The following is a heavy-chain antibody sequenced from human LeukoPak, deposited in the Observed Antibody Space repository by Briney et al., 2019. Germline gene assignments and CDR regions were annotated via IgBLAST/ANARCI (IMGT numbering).Heavy chain of an antibody. J-gene: IGHJ3*01. CDR1: GFTFSSYG. D-gene: IGHD3-22*01. Sequence: PGGSLRLSCAASGFTFSSYGMHWGRHTPGKGLEWVAVIWYDEGNKYNADSVKGRFTISRDNSKNTLYLQMNSLRAEDTAVYYCARASDSSGPHGAFDVWGQGTMVTVSS. CDR2: IWYDEGNK. CDR3: ARASDSSGPHGAFDV. V-gene: IGHV3-33*01.